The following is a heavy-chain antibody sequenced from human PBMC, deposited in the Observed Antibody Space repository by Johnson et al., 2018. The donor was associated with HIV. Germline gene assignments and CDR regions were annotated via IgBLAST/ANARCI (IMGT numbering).Heavy chain of an antibody. D-gene: IGHD2-2*01. CDR2: ISWHSGSI. Sequence: VQLVESGGGLVQPGGSLRHSCTDSGFTFNNYGLSCVRQAPGKGLEWVSVISWHSGSIGHADSVKGRFTVSRDSSKSTLYMQMNSLRVEDTAVYYCAKEDCSSVVSSDDTFDIWGQGTVVTVSS. J-gene: IGHJ3*02. CDR1: GFTFNNYG. V-gene: IGHV3-23*04. CDR3: AKEDCSSVVSSDDTFDI.